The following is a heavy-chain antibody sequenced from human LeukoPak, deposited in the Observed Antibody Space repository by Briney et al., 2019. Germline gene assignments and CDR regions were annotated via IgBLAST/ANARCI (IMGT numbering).Heavy chain of an antibody. D-gene: IGHD4/OR15-4a*01. CDR3: ARSFLTTSDNSYFDY. CDR2: INPNSGGT. V-gene: IGHV1-2*02. J-gene: IGHJ4*02. Sequence: GASVKVSCKASGYTFTGCYMHWVRQAPGQGLEWMGWINPNSGGTNYAQKFQGRVTMTRDTSISAAYMELSRLRSDDTAVYYCARSFLTTSDNSYFDYWGQGTLVTVSS. CDR1: GYTFTGCY.